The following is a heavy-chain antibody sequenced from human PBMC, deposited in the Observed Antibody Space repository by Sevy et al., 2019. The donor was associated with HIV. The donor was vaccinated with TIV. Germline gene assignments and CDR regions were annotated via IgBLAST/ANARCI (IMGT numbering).Heavy chain of an antibody. CDR3: ARGGGKGWYYFDY. J-gene: IGHJ4*02. CDR1: GGTFSSYG. V-gene: IGHV1-69*13. CDR2: IIPILGTV. Sequence: ASVKVSCKASGGTFSSYGISWVRQAPGQGLEWMGGIIPILGTVNYAQKFQGRVTITADESTKTAYMELSSLRSEDTAGYYCARGGGKGWYYFDYWGQETLVTVSS. D-gene: IGHD6-19*01.